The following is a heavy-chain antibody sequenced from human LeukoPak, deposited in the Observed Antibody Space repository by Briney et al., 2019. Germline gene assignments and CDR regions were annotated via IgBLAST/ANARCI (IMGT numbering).Heavy chain of an antibody. CDR3: ARGGAMQSPADY. V-gene: IGHV3-7*03. CDR1: GFTFSSYW. Sequence: GGSLRLSCAASGFTFSSYWMSWVRQAPGKGLEWVANTKQDGSGKFYVDSVKGRFTISRDNAKNSLYLQMNSLRAEDTAVYYCARGGAMQSPADYWGQGTLVTVSS. J-gene: IGHJ4*02. D-gene: IGHD3-16*01. CDR2: TKQDGSGK.